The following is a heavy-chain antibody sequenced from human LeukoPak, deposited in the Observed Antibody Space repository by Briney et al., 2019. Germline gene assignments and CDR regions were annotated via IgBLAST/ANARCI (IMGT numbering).Heavy chain of an antibody. Sequence: PSETLSLTCTVSGGSISSYYCSWIRQPAGKGLEWIGRIYTTGSTNYNPSLKSRVTMSVDTSKNQFSLRLSSVTAADTAVYYCARDYIVVVPAALRRYYYYYMDVWGKGTTVIVSS. CDR2: IYTTGST. CDR1: GGSISSYY. V-gene: IGHV4-4*07. D-gene: IGHD2-2*01. J-gene: IGHJ6*03. CDR3: ARDYIVVVPAALRRYYYYYMDV.